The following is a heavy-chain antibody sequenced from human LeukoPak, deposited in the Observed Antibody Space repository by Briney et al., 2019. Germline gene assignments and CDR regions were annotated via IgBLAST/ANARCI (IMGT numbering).Heavy chain of an antibody. V-gene: IGHV1-46*01. CDR2: INPSGGST. J-gene: IGHJ4*02. CDR3: ARSASPPRAGLSSGYCLDY. Sequence: PGRSLRLFCAASGFTFSSYGMHWVRQAPGQGLEWMGIINPSGGSTSYAQKFQGRVTMTRDTSTSTVYMELSSLRSEDTAVYYCARSASPPRAGLSSGYCLDYWGQGTLVTVSS. D-gene: IGHD3-22*01. CDR1: GFTFSSYG.